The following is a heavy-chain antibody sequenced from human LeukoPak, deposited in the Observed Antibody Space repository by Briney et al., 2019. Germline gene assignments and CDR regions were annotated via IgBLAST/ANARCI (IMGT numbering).Heavy chain of an antibody. D-gene: IGHD2-21*02. CDR3: ARVVKYCGGDRFIFDY. V-gene: IGHV1-69*06. J-gene: IGHJ4*02. CDR2: IIPIFGTA. CDR1: GGTFSSYA. Sequence: SVKVSCKASGGTFSSYAISWVRQAPGRGLEWMGRIIPIFGTANYAQKFQGRVTITADKSTSTAYMELSSLRSEDTAVYYCARVVKYCGGDRFIFDYWGQGTLVTVSS.